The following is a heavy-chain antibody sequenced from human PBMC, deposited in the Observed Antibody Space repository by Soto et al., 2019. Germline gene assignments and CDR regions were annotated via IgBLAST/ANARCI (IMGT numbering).Heavy chain of an antibody. D-gene: IGHD3-10*01. CDR3: VNGVAWFGESTQGY. CDR2: IITFNGHT. J-gene: IGHJ4*02. Sequence: ASVKVSCKASGYTFSSYGISWVRQAPGQGLEWMGWIITFNGHTNYSQKFQGGVTMTTDNSKNTLYLQMSSLRAEDTAVYYCVNGVAWFGESTQGYWGQGTLVTVSS. CDR1: GYTFSSYG. V-gene: IGHV1-18*01.